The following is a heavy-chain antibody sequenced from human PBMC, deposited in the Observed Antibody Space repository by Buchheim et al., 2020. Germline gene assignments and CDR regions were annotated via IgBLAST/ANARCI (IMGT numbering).Heavy chain of an antibody. CDR1: GYTFTSYY. D-gene: IGHD1-7*01. Sequence: QVQLVQSGAEVKKPGASVKVSCKASGYTFTSYYMHWVRQAPGQGLEWMGIINPSGGSTSYAQKFQGRVTITRDPSTGTVYMELSSLRSEDTAVYYCARDLESYNWNYVLPTFDYWGQGTL. CDR3: ARDLESYNWNYVLPTFDY. V-gene: IGHV1-46*01. J-gene: IGHJ4*02. CDR2: INPSGGST.